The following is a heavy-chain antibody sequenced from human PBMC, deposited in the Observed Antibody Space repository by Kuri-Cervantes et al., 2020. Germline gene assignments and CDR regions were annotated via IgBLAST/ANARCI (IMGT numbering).Heavy chain of an antibody. CDR3: ARDYYDSSGYYYAYYFDY. Sequence: GESLKISCAASGFTFSDYYMSWIRQAPGKGLEWVSYISSSGSTIYYADSVKGRFTISRDNAKNSLYLQMNSLRAEDTAVYYCARDYYDSSGYYYAYYFDYWGQGTLVTVSS. CDR2: ISSSGSTI. J-gene: IGHJ4*02. D-gene: IGHD3-22*01. V-gene: IGHV3-11*04. CDR1: GFTFSDYY.